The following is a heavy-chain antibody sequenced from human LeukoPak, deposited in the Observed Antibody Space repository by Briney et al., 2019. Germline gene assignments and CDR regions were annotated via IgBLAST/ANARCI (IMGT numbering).Heavy chain of an antibody. CDR3: AKDPPILRWSFGY. CDR1: GFTFSTYA. J-gene: IGHJ4*02. V-gene: IGHV3-23*01. D-gene: IGHD4-23*01. Sequence: GGSLRLSCAASGFTFSTYAMSWVRRTPGKGLEWVSAITGPGGSTYYADSVKGRFTISRDNSKNTLYLQMNSLRAEDTAVYYCAKDPPILRWSFGYWGQGTLVTVSS. CDR2: ITGPGGST.